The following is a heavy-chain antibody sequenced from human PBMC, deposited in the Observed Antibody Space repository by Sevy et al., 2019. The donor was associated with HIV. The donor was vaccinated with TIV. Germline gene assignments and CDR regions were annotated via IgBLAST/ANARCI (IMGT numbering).Heavy chain of an antibody. CDR2: IYHSGST. CDR1: GGSISGYY. Sequence: SETLSLTCTVSGGSISGYYWSWIRQPPGKGLECIGYIYHSGSTNYNPAPKSRVTMSVDTSKNQFSLKLRSVTAADTAVYYCAREMASTIGDVFDIWGQGTMVTVSS. D-gene: IGHD3-3*01. J-gene: IGHJ3*02. CDR3: AREMASTIGDVFDI. V-gene: IGHV4-59*08.